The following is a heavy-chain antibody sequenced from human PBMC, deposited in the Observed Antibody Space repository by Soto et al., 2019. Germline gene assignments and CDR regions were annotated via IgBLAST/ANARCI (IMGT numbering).Heavy chain of an antibody. CDR1: GFTFSSYG. CDR3: AKAPTSGGALGYCSGGSCYTPGPYYYYGMDV. J-gene: IGHJ6*02. V-gene: IGHV3-30*18. Sequence: GGSLRLSCAASGFTFSSYGMHWVRQAPGKGLEWVAVISYDGSNKYYADSVKGRFTISRENSKNTLYLQMNSLGAGDTAVYYCAKAPTSGGALGYCSGGSCYTPGPYYYYGMDVWGQGTTVTVSS. D-gene: IGHD2-15*01. CDR2: ISYDGSNK.